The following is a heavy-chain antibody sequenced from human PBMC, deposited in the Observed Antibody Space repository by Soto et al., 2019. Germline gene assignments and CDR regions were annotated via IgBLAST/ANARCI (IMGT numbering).Heavy chain of an antibody. V-gene: IGHV6-1*01. CDR3: AGVSWFRGMDV. CDR2: TYYRSNWSN. Sequence: SQPLSLTCSISWASFSSNIAACNCIRQSPSRGLEWLDRTYYRSNWSNDYAVSVKSRITINPDTSKNQFSLQLYSVTPEDTAVYYCAGVSWFRGMDVWGQGTPVTVSS. CDR1: WASFSSNIAA. J-gene: IGHJ6*02. D-gene: IGHD3-10*01.